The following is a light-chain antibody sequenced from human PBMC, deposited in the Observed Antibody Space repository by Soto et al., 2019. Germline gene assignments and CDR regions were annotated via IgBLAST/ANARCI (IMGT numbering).Light chain of an antibody. Sequence: QSALTQPPSASGSPGQSVTISCTGTSSDVGGYNYVSWYQQHPGKAPKLMIYEVSKRPSGVPDRFSGSKSGNTASLTVSGLQAEDEADYYCSSYGGSINELFGGGTKLTVL. CDR1: SSDVGGYNY. CDR3: SSYGGSINEL. V-gene: IGLV2-8*01. J-gene: IGLJ2*01. CDR2: EVS.